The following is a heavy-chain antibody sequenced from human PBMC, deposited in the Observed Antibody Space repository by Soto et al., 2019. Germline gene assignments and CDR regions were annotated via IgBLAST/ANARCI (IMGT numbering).Heavy chain of an antibody. V-gene: IGHV4-34*01. D-gene: IGHD4-17*01. Sequence: PSETLSLTCAVYGGSFSNYYWSWIRQPPGKGLEWIGEINQSGRTNYNPSLKSRVTISIDPSKNQFSLRVNSVTAADTAVYYCASIPTTVLYSTFDMDVWGQGTTVTVSS. J-gene: IGHJ6*02. CDR2: INQSGRT. CDR1: GGSFSNYY. CDR3: ASIPTTVLYSTFDMDV.